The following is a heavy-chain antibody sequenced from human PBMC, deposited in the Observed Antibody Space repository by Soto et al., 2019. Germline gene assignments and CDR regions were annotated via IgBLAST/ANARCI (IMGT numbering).Heavy chain of an antibody. Sequence: ASVKLSCKPSGYTFTSYCISWGRQAPGQGLECMGWISAYNGNTNYAQKLQGRVTMTTDTSTSTAYMELRSLRSDDTAVYYCARDQDSSSWYGTFDYYYYGMDVWGQGTTVTVSS. CDR3: ARDQDSSSWYGTFDYYYYGMDV. J-gene: IGHJ6*02. CDR1: GYTFTSYC. D-gene: IGHD6-13*01. V-gene: IGHV1-18*04. CDR2: ISAYNGNT.